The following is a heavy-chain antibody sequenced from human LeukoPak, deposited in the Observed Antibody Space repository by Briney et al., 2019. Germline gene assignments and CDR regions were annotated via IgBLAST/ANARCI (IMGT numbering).Heavy chain of an antibody. CDR1: GGAISSGGYY. V-gene: IGHV4-31*01. CDR2: IYYRGSP. Sequence: SQTLSLTCSVSGGAISSGGYYWSWIRQHPGTGLEFIGYIYYRGSPYHNPSLKRQVTISLDTSKNQFSLKLSSVTAADTAVYYCARGPYDSSGFPYSYYGLDVWGRGTTVTVS. CDR3: ARGPYDSSGFPYSYYGLDV. J-gene: IGHJ6*02. D-gene: IGHD3-22*01.